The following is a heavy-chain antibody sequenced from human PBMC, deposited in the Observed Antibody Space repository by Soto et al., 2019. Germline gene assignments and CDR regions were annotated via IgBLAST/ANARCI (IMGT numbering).Heavy chain of an antibody. CDR3: ARESIGCGGDCLDY. CDR2: IDTSGDAM. CDR1: VFTSSNYE. Sequence: PWGSLRLSCSVSVFTSSNYEWNWFRQAPGKGLEWISYIDTSGDAMFYADSVKGRFAVSRDNTMNSLYLQMNSLRAEDTAAYYCARESIGCGGDCLDYWGQGTLVTVSS. J-gene: IGHJ4*02. D-gene: IGHD2-21*01. V-gene: IGHV3-48*03.